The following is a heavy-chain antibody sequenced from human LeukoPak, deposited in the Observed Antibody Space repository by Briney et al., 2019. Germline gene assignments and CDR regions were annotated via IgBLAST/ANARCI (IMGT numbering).Heavy chain of an antibody. CDR2: ISSSGSTI. Sequence: GGSLRLSCAASGFTFSSYEMNWVRQAPGKGLEWVSYISSSGSTIYYADSVKGRFTISRDNAKNSLYLQMNSLRAEDTAVYFCARERQDTILHSGAFDIWGQGTMVTVSS. CDR1: GFTFSSYE. J-gene: IGHJ3*02. D-gene: IGHD2-21*01. CDR3: ARERQDTILHSGAFDI. V-gene: IGHV3-48*03.